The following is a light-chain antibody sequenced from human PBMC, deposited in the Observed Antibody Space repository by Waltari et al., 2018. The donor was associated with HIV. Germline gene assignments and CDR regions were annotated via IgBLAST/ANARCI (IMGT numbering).Light chain of an antibody. Sequence: SYVLTQPPSLSVSPGPTAKLSCGGDQFESKIVHCYQPKPAQAPRLVAYYYEDRPLGIPVLFSGSKSGNTAILTISRVEAGDEADYSCQVWDRGIDHPWVFGGGTKVTVL. CDR1: QFESKI. V-gene: IGLV3-21*02. CDR2: YYE. J-gene: IGLJ3*02. CDR3: QVWDRGIDHPWV.